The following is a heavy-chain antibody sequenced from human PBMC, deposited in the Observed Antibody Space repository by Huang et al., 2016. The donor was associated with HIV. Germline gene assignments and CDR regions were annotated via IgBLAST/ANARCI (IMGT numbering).Heavy chain of an antibody. CDR3: ARQGVGDFVVEPTGLGAFDI. Sequence: EVQLVQSGAVVKKPGESLKISCKGSGYTFNGYGIGWVCQMPGKGRGWVGITYPGDADTTYSPSFQGQVTISADKSISTAYLQWSGLKASDTAMYYCARQGVGDFVVEPTGLGAFDIWGQGTMVTVSS. CDR1: GYTFNGYG. CDR2: TYPGDADT. J-gene: IGHJ3*02. D-gene: IGHD2-2*01. V-gene: IGHV5-51*01.